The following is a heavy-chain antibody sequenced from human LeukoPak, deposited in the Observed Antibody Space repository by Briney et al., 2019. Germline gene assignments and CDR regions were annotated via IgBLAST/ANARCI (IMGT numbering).Heavy chain of an antibody. CDR1: GYTFTGYY. CDR2: INPNSGGT. D-gene: IGHD2-15*01. Sequence: GASVTVSCKASGYTFTGYYMHWVRQAPGQGLEWMGWINPNSGGTNYAQKFQGRVTMTRDTSISTAYMELSRLRSDDTALYYCARDWGDCSGGSCYSDLDPWGQGTLVSVSS. J-gene: IGHJ5*02. CDR3: ARDWGDCSGGSCYSDLDP. V-gene: IGHV1-2*02.